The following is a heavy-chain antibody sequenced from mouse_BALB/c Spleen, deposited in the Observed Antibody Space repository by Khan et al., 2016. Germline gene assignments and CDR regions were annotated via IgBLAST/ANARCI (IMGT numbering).Heavy chain of an antibody. D-gene: IGHD2-3*01. CDR2: ISSGGSYT. Sequence: EVELVESGGDLVKPGGSLKLSCAASGITFSRYGMSWVRQTPDKRLEWVATISSGGSYTYYPDSVKGRFTISRDNAKNTLYLQMSSLKSEDTAMYYCARLDDGYNSFDYWGQGTTLTVSS. J-gene: IGHJ2*01. CDR3: ARLDDGYNSFDY. V-gene: IGHV5-6*01. CDR1: GITFSRYG.